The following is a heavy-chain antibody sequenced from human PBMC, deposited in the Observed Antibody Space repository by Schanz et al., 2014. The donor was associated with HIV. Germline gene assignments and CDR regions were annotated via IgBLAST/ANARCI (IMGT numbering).Heavy chain of an antibody. J-gene: IGHJ4*02. CDR1: GGTFSMYA. CDR2: INPNSGST. V-gene: IGHV1-2*02. Sequence: QVQLVQSGAEMKKPGSSVKVSCKASGGTFSMYAITWVRQAPGQGLEWMGWINPNSGSTIYAQKFQGRVTMTRDTSINTAYMEMSGLRSDDTAVYYCARAPYTSGWYGVDYWGQGTLVTVSS. CDR3: ARAPYTSGWYGVDY. D-gene: IGHD6-19*01.